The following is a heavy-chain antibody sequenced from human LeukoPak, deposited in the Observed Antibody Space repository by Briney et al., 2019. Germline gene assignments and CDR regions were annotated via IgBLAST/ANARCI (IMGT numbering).Heavy chain of an antibody. CDR1: GFTFSSYW. V-gene: IGHV3-21*01. Sequence: PGGSLRLSCAASGFTFSSYWMSWVRQAPGKGLEWVSFISSSSSDIYYADSVKGRFTISRDNAKNSLYLQMNSLRAEDTAVYYCARGVVNEQWLVNYWGQGTLVTVSS. D-gene: IGHD6-19*01. CDR3: ARGVVNEQWLVNY. J-gene: IGHJ4*02. CDR2: ISSSSSDI.